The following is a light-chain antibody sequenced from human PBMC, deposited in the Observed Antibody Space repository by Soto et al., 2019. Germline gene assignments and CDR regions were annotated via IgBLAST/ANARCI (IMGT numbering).Light chain of an antibody. CDR3: QHYVTSSIT. CDR2: EAL. CDR1: RSISTY. V-gene: IGKV3-11*01. J-gene: IGKJ5*01. Sequence: ETVLTQSPATLSLSPGERATLSCRASRSISTYLAWYQQKPGQAPRLLIYEALNRATGIPARFSGSGSGTDFTLTISRLEPEDFAVYYCQHYVTSSITFGQGTRLEIK.